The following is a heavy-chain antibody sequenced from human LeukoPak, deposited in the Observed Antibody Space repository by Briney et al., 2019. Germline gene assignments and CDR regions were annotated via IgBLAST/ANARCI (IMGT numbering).Heavy chain of an antibody. CDR3: AREDGVVAAIDY. CDR1: GGSISSGDYY. CDR2: IYYSGST. J-gene: IGHJ4*02. D-gene: IGHD2-15*01. V-gene: IGHV4-30-4*01. Sequence: SETLSLTCTVSGGSISSGDYYWSWIRQPPGKGLEWIGYIYYSGSTYYNPSLKSRVTISVDTSKNQFSLKLSSVTAADTAVYYCAREDGVVAAIDYWGQGTLVTVSS.